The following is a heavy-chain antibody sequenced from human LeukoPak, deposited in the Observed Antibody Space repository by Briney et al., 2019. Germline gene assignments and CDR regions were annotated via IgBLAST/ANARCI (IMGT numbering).Heavy chain of an antibody. D-gene: IGHD6-6*01. CDR3: ARYSYSSSSEDY. Sequence: PGGSLRLSCAASGFTFSSYAMHWVRQAPGKGLEYVSAISSNGGSTYYANSVKGRFTISRDNSKNTLYLQMGSLRAEDMAVYYCARYSYSSSSEDYWGQGTLVTVSS. CDR1: GFTFSSYA. V-gene: IGHV3-64*01. CDR2: ISSNGGST. J-gene: IGHJ4*02.